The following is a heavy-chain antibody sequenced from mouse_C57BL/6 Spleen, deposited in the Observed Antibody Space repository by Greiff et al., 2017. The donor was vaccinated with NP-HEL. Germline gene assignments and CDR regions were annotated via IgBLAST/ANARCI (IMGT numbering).Heavy chain of an antibody. CDR3: ARGTYSDAIDY. CDR2: IYPGDGDT. Sequence: QVQLKQSGPELVKPGASVKISCKASGYAFSSSWMNWVKQRPGKGLEWIGRIYPGDGDTNYNGKFQGKATLTADKSSSTADMQLSSLTSEDSAVYFCARGTYSDAIDYWGQGTSVTVSS. J-gene: IGHJ4*01. CDR1: GYAFSSSW. V-gene: IGHV1-82*01. D-gene: IGHD5-1*01.